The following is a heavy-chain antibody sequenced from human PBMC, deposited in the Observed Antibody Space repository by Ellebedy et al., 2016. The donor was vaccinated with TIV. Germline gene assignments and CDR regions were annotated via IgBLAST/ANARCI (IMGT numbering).Heavy chain of an antibody. V-gene: IGHV3-7*01. CDR2: IKQDGSEK. CDR1: GFTFSSYW. CDR3: ARVRALGYCSSTSCYRWFDP. D-gene: IGHD2-2*01. J-gene: IGHJ5*02. Sequence: GESLKISXAASGFTFSSYWMSWVRQAPGKGLEWVANIKQDGSEKYYVDSVKGRFTISRDNAKNSLYLQMNSLRAEDTAVYYCARVRALGYCSSTSCYRWFDPWGQGTLVTVSS.